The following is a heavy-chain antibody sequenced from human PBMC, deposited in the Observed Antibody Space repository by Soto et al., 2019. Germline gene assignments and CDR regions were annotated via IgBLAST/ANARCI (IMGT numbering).Heavy chain of an antibody. D-gene: IGHD5-18*01. Sequence: SETLSLTCTVSGGSISSYYWSWIRQPPGKGLEWIVYIYYSGSTNYNPSLKSRVTISVDTSKNQFSLKLSSVTAADTAVYYCARSGYSYGPNPLLYWGQGTLVTVSS. CDR1: GGSISSYY. CDR3: ARSGYSYGPNPLLY. J-gene: IGHJ4*02. V-gene: IGHV4-59*08. CDR2: IYYSGST.